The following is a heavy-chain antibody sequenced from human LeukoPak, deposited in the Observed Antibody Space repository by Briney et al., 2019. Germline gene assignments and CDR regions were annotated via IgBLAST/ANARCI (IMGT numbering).Heavy chain of an antibody. Sequence: ASVKVSRKASGYTFTGYYMHWVRQAPGQGLEWMGWINPNSGGTNYAQKFQGRVTMTRDTSISTAYMELSRLRSDDTAVYYCARAEYVTSAFDIWGQGTMVTVSS. CDR1: GYTFTGYY. J-gene: IGHJ3*02. CDR3: ARAEYVTSAFDI. V-gene: IGHV1-2*02. D-gene: IGHD2-2*01. CDR2: INPNSGGT.